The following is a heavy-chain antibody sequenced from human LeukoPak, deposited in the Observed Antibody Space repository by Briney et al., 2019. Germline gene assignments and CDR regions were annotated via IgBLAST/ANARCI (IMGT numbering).Heavy chain of an antibody. CDR2: IYNSVRT. V-gene: IGHV4-61*01. Sequence: SETRDLTWLVSGGSVISGSYYWCWIRQPPGKGLEWIGDIYNSVRTNYNPSLKSRITISVDTSKNQLSLKLSSVTAADTAVYFCVRDLVATIDHYYYGMDVWGQGTTVTVTS. CDR3: VRDLVATIDHYYYGMDV. J-gene: IGHJ6*02. D-gene: IGHD5-12*01. CDR1: GGSVISGSYY.